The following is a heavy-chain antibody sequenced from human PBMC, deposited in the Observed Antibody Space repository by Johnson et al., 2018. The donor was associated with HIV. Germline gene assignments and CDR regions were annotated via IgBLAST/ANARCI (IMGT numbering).Heavy chain of an antibody. CDR2: IYSGGST. D-gene: IGHD1-14*01. Sequence: VQLVESGGGLVQPGGSLRLSCAVSGFTVSTSYMTWVRQAPGKGLDWVSVIYSGGSTYYADSVKGRFIISRDNSKNTLYLQMNSLRVEDTAVYYCARDGPYCLSPRDAFEIWGQGTMVTVSS. V-gene: IGHV3-53*01. CDR3: ARDGPYCLSPRDAFEI. J-gene: IGHJ3*02. CDR1: GFTVSTSY.